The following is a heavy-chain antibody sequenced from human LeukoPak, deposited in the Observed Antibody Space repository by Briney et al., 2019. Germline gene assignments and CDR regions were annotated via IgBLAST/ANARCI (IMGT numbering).Heavy chain of an antibody. J-gene: IGHJ3*02. Sequence: GGSLRLSCAASGFTLRRYSMHWVRQAPGKGLEWVSSISSSSSYIYYADVVKGRFTISRDNAKNSLYLQMNSRRAEDTAVYYCARDRLHFYDSRGYYPDAFDIWGQGTMVTVSS. V-gene: IGHV3-21*01. CDR1: GFTLRRYS. CDR2: ISSSSSYI. D-gene: IGHD3-22*01. CDR3: ARDRLHFYDSRGYYPDAFDI.